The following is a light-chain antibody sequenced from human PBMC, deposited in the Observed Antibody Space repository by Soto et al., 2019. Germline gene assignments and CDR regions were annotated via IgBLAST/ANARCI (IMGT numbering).Light chain of an antibody. V-gene: IGKV3-20*01. CDR1: QSVSSTY. J-gene: IGKJ2*01. CDR2: GAS. CDR3: QQYGSSPYT. Sequence: EIVLTQSPGTLSLSTGERATLSCRASQSVSSTYLGWYQQKPGQAPRLLIYGASSRATGIPDRFSGSGSGTDFTLTISRLEPEDFAVYYCQQYGSSPYTFGQGTKLEIK.